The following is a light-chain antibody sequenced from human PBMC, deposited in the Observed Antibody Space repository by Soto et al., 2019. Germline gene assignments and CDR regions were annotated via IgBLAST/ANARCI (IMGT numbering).Light chain of an antibody. CDR3: QQLNSYPFS. CDR1: QGISSY. J-gene: IGKJ4*01. Sequence: DIQLTQSPSFLSASVGDRVTITCRASQGISSYLAWYQQKPGKAPKLLIYAASTLQSGVPSRFSCSGSETEFTLTISSRQPEDFATYYCQQLNSYPFSFGGGTKVVFK. CDR2: AAS. V-gene: IGKV1-9*01.